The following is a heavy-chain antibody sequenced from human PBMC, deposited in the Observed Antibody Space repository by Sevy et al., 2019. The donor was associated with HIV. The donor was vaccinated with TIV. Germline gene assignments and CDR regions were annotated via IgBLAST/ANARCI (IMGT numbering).Heavy chain of an antibody. J-gene: IGHJ1*01. Sequence: SETLSLTCTVSGGSISSSSYYWGWIRQPRGKGLEWIGSIYYSGSTYYNPSLKSRVTISVDTSKNQFSLKLSSVTAADTAVYYCARYYYDSSGYYIEGYFQHWGQSTLVTVSS. V-gene: IGHV4-39*01. CDR1: GGSISSSSYY. CDR3: ARYYYDSSGYYIEGYFQH. CDR2: IYYSGST. D-gene: IGHD3-22*01.